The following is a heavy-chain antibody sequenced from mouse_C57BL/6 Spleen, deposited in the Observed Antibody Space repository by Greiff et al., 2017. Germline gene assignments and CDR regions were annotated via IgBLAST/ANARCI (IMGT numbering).Heavy chain of an antibody. D-gene: IGHD2-3*01. J-gene: IGHJ3*01. CDR2: ISDGGSYT. Sequence: EVQLKESGGGLVKPGGSLKLSCAASGFTFSSYAMSWVRQTPEKRLEWVATISDGGSYTYYPDNVKGRFTISRDNAKNNLYLQMSHLKSEDTAMYYCARDPLYDGLAYWGQGTLVTVSA. V-gene: IGHV5-4*01. CDR1: GFTFSSYA. CDR3: ARDPLYDGLAY.